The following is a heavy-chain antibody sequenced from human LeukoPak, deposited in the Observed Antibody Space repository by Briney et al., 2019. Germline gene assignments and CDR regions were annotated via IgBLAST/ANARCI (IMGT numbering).Heavy chain of an antibody. D-gene: IGHD3-22*01. J-gene: IGHJ4*02. CDR3: ARDRVTSYYDTSGLDY. V-gene: IGHV3-21*01. CDR2: ISSSSSYI. CDR1: GFTFSSYS. Sequence: GGSLRLSCSASGFTFSSYSMNWVRQAPGKGLEWVSSISSSSSYIYYADSVKGRFTISRDNAKNSLYLQMNSLRAEDTAVYYCARDRVTSYYDTSGLDYWGQGTLVTVSS.